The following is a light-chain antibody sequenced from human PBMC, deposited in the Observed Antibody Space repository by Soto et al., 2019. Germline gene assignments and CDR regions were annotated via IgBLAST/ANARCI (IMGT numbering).Light chain of an antibody. J-gene: IGKJ1*01. CDR1: QSISSY. V-gene: IGKV1-39*01. CDR3: QKSYSTPRT. CDR2: TAS. Sequence: DIQMTQSPSSLSASVGDRVTITCRASQSISSYLNWYQQKQGKAPKLLIYTASSLQSGVPSRFSGSGSVTDLTITISSLQPEDFATYYCQKSYSTPRTFGQGTKVEIK.